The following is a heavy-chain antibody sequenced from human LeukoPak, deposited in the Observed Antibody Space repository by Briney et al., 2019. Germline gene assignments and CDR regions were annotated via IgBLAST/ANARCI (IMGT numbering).Heavy chain of an antibody. J-gene: IGHJ4*02. V-gene: IGHV3-30*04. CDR3: ARESSVIMIRGFDH. Sequence: GRSLRLSCAASGFTFSSYAMHWVHQAPGKGLEWVALVSFDARNTDYADSVKGRFTISRDNENTMYLEMNSLRDEDTAVYYCARESSVIMIRGFDHWGQGTLVTVSS. CDR2: VSFDARNT. D-gene: IGHD3-10*01. CDR1: GFTFSSYA.